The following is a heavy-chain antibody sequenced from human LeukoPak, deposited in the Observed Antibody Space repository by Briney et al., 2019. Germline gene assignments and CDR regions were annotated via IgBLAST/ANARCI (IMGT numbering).Heavy chain of an antibody. CDR3: ARVVVFGVVSSDYYYYYMDV. Sequence: SETLSLTCTVSSGSISGYYWSWIRQPAGKGLEWIGRIYTSGSTNYNPSLKSRVTMPVDTSKNQFSLKLSSVTAADTAVYYCARVVVFGVVSSDYYYYYMDVWGKGTTATVSS. V-gene: IGHV4-4*07. D-gene: IGHD3-3*01. CDR2: IYTSGST. J-gene: IGHJ6*03. CDR1: SGSISGYY.